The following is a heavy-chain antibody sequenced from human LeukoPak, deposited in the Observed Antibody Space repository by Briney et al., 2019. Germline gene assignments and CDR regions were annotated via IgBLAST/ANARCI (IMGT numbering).Heavy chain of an antibody. J-gene: IGHJ6*03. V-gene: IGHV3-21*01. CDR1: GFTFSSYS. CDR3: ARGAAARSYYYMDV. CDR2: ISSSSSYI. D-gene: IGHD3-16*01. Sequence: GGSLRLSCAASGFTFSSYSMNWVRQAPGKGLEWVSSISSSSSYIYYADSVKGRFTISRDKAKNSLYLQMNSLRAEDTAVYYCARGAAARSYYYMDVWGKGTTVTVSS.